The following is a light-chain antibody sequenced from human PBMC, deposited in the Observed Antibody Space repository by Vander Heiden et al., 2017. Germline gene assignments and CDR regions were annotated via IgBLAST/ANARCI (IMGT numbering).Light chain of an antibody. V-gene: IGLV1-47*02. CDR3: ATWDNSLSGRGI. CDR1: ISNIGVNL. CDR2: SDN. Sequence: QSVLTQPPSASGTVGQRVTISCSGSISNIGVNLVSWYQQFPGTAPNLLIYSDNQRPSGVPDRFSGSKSGPSASLAISGLRSEDEADYYCATWDNSLSGRGIFGGGTKLTVV. J-gene: IGLJ2*01.